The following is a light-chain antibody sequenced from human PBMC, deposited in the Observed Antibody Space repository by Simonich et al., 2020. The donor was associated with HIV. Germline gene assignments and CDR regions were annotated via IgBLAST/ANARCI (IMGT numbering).Light chain of an antibody. J-gene: IGKJ1*01. V-gene: IGKV3-11*01. CDR1: QSVSSY. CDR2: DAS. Sequence: EIVLTQSPGTLSLSPGERATLSCRASQSVSSYLAWYQQKPGQAPRLLIYDASNRATGIPARFSGSGSGTDFTLPISSLEPEDFAVYYCQQRSNWRTFGQGTKVEIK. CDR3: QQRSNWRT.